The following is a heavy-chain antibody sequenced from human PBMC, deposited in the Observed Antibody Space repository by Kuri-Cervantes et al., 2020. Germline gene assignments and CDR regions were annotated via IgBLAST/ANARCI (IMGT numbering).Heavy chain of an antibody. CDR2: ISYDGSNK. Sequence: GGSLRLSCAASGFTFSSYAMHWVRQAPGKGLEWVAVISYDGSNKYYADSVKGRFTISRDNAKNSLYLQMNSLRAEDTALYHCARTVAVAGVFLGGWFDPWGQGTLVTVSS. J-gene: IGHJ5*02. D-gene: IGHD6-19*01. V-gene: IGHV3-30-3*01. CDR1: GFTFSSYA. CDR3: ARTVAVAGVFLGGWFDP.